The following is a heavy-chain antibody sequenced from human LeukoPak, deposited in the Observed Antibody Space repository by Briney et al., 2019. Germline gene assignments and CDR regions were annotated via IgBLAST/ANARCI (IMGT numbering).Heavy chain of an antibody. CDR2: MYYRGNT. J-gene: IGHJ6*03. D-gene: IGHD4-17*01. CDR3: ARESGYGDLRGRYYYYYYMDV. Sequence: PSETLSLTCAVSGASISSGSYYWSWIRQPAGKGLEWIGYMYYRGNTNYNPSLKSRVTISVDTSKNQFSLKLSSVTAADTAVYYCARESGYGDLRGRYYYYYYMDVWGKGTTVTISS. CDR1: GASISSGSYY. V-gene: IGHV4-61*10.